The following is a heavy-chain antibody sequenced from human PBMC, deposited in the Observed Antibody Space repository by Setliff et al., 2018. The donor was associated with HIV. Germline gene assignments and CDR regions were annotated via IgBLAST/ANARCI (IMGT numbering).Heavy chain of an antibody. CDR1: RFDFNNYW. Sequence: PSCAASRFDFNNYWMCWVRQAPGKGLEWVANIGQDGSEKNYVDSVKGRFTISRDNAKNSMDLQMNSLRAEDTAIYYCARKLRPGHGVDVWGQGTTVTVSS. CDR2: IGQDGSEK. D-gene: IGHD3-10*01. J-gene: IGHJ6*02. CDR3: ARKLRPGHGVDV. V-gene: IGHV3-7*01.